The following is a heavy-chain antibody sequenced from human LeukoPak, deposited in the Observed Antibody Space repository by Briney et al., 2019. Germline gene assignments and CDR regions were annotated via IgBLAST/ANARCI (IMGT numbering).Heavy chain of an antibody. CDR3: ARGGLQSQRLDLLDS. V-gene: IGHV3-21*01. CDR1: GFTFTSYN. Sequence: GGSLRLSCAASGFTFTSYNMDWVRQAPGKGLEWLSSISSISNYIYYAESVKGLFTISRDNAKNLLYLQMDSLRAEDMAIYHCARGGLQSQRLDLLDSWGQGVLVTVSS. D-gene: IGHD6-25*01. CDR2: ISSISNYI. J-gene: IGHJ4*02.